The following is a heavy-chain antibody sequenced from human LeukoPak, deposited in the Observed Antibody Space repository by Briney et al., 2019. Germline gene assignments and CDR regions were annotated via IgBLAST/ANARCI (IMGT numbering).Heavy chain of an antibody. CDR3: AKRVGGTPDN. J-gene: IGHJ4*02. CDR1: GFTFKTYA. V-gene: IGHV3-23*01. D-gene: IGHD1-26*01. Sequence: GGSLRLSCAASGFTFKTYARMWFRQAQGKGLEWVSAIGGDGVSRDYSDSVKGRFTISRDNSKNTLYLQMNSLRVEDTALYFCAKRVGGTPDNWGLGTLVTVSS. CDR2: IGGDGVSR.